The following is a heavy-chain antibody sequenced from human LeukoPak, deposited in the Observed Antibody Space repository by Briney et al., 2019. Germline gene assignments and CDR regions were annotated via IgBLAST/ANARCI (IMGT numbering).Heavy chain of an antibody. Sequence: SSETLSLTCTVSGGSISSGGYSWSWIRQPPGKGLEWIGYIYHSGSTYYNPSLRSRVTISVDTSKNQFSLKLSSVTAADTAVYYCARDSVGDFWSGYSNWFDPWGQGTLVTVSS. D-gene: IGHD3-3*01. CDR1: GGSISSGGYS. V-gene: IGHV4-30-2*01. J-gene: IGHJ5*02. CDR2: IYHSGST. CDR3: ARDSVGDFWSGYSNWFDP.